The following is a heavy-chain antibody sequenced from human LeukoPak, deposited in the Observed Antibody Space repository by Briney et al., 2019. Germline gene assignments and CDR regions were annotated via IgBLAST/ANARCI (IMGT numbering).Heavy chain of an antibody. CDR2: ISDTSSTI. J-gene: IGHJ4*02. CDR1: GFTFSDYY. V-gene: IGHV3-11*04. Sequence: GGSLRLSCAASGFTFSDYYMTWLRQAPGKGVEGISYISDTSSTIYYADSLKGRFTISRDNAKNSLYMQMNSLRTEDTAVYYCARASIGSSSIYYFDYWGQGTLVTVSS. D-gene: IGHD6-6*01. CDR3: ARASIGSSSIYYFDY.